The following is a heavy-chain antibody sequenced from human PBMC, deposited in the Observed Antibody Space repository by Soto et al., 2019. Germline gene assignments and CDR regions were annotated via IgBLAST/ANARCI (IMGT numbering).Heavy chain of an antibody. CDR3: ARSPRSIAAGGIDY. Sequence: SETLSITCAVSGRSISSSNLWTWVRQPPGKGLEWIGEIYHSGSTNYNPSLKSRVTISVDKSKNQFSLKVTSVTAADTAVYYCARSPRSIAAGGIDYWGQGILVTVS. D-gene: IGHD6-13*01. J-gene: IGHJ4*02. CDR1: GRSISSSNL. V-gene: IGHV4-4*02. CDR2: IYHSGST.